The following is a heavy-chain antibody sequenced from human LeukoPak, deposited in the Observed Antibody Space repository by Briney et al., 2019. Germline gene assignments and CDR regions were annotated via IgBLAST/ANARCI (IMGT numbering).Heavy chain of an antibody. V-gene: IGHV3-74*01. D-gene: IGHD4-17*01. J-gene: IGHJ4*02. CDR2: IKNDGSIT. Sequence: GGSLRLSCAASGFSFSVYWMHWVRQAPGKGPVWVSRIKNDGSITDYADSVKGRFTISRDNAKNTLYLQMNSLRAEDTAIYYCAKVATVTTYALADYWGQGTLVTVSS. CDR1: GFSFSVYW. CDR3: AKVATVTTYALADY.